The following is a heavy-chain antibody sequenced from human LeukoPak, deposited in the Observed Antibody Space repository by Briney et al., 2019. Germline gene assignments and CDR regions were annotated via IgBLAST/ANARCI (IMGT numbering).Heavy chain of an antibody. V-gene: IGHV4-34*01. CDR3: ARRNAYSSSLVGS. CDR1: GESFSGYY. D-gene: IGHD6-6*01. J-gene: IGHJ4*02. Sequence: SETLSLTCAVYGESFSGYYWSWIRQPPGKGLEWIGEINHSGTTNYNPSLESRVTISVDTSKNQFSLKLSSVTAADTAAYYCARRNAYSSSLVGSWGQGTLVTVSS. CDR2: INHSGTT.